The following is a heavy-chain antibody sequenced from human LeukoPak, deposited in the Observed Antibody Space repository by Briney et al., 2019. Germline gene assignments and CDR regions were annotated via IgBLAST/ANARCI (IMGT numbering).Heavy chain of an antibody. D-gene: IGHD1-26*01. J-gene: IGHJ3*02. CDR2: MYTSGST. Sequence: SETLSLTCTVSGVSISNYFWTWIRQPAGKGLEWIGRMYTSGSTNYNPSLMSRVTMSVDTSENQFSLKLSSVTAADTAVYYCARERGNLRGDAFDIWGQGTMVTVSS. CDR3: ARERGNLRGDAFDI. V-gene: IGHV4-4*07. CDR1: GVSISNYF.